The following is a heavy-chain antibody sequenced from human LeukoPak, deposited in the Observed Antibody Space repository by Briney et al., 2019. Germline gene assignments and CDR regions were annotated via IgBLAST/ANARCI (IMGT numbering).Heavy chain of an antibody. Sequence: PGGALRLSCVASGFTFSSYWMHWVRQDPRKGLVWVSRISSDGSNINYADSVRGRFTISRDNAKNTLYLQMNTLRVEDTAVYYRTRDLMDYDVSTGLHHYYMDVWGQGTTVTVSS. CDR2: ISSDGSNI. J-gene: IGHJ6*02. CDR1: GFTFSSYW. CDR3: TRDLMDYDVSTGLHHYYMDV. V-gene: IGHV3-74*01. D-gene: IGHD3-9*01.